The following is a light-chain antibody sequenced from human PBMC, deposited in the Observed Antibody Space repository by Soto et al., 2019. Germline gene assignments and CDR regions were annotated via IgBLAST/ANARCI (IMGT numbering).Light chain of an antibody. J-gene: IGLJ2*01. V-gene: IGLV2-14*01. Sequence: QSALTQPASVSGSPGQSITISCTGTSSDVGAYNYVSWFQQYPGKAPKLMIYDVSSRPSAVSDRFSGSKSGNTASLTISGLQAEDEADYYCSSFTSSSTRVFGGGTKLTVL. CDR1: SSDVGAYNY. CDR3: SSFTSSSTRV. CDR2: DVS.